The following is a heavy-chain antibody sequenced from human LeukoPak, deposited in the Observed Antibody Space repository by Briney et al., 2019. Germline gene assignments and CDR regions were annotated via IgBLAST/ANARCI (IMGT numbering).Heavy chain of an antibody. CDR2: ISTSGST. CDR1: GGSISSYY. CDR3: ARVRYSDSSVLTRKRSYYFDY. V-gene: IGHV4-4*07. J-gene: IGHJ4*02. D-gene: IGHD3-22*01. Sequence: SETLSLTCTVSGGSISSYYWSWIRQPAGKGLESIGHISTSGSTNYNPSLRSRVTMSVDTSKNQFSLKLSSVTAADTAVYYCARVRYSDSSVLTRKRSYYFDYWGQGALVTVSS.